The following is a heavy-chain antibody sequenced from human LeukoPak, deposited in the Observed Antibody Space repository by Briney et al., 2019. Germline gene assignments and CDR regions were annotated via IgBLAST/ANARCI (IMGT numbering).Heavy chain of an antibody. CDR3: ASGSQPYYFDY. V-gene: IGHV3-21*01. Sequence: GGSLRLSCAASGFTFSSYSMNWVRQAPGKGLEWVSSISSSSSYIYYADSVKGRFTISRDNAKNSLYLQMNSLRAEDTAVYYCASGSQPYYFDYWGQGTLVTVSS. D-gene: IGHD1-26*01. CDR1: GFTFSSYS. J-gene: IGHJ4*02. CDR2: ISSSSSYI.